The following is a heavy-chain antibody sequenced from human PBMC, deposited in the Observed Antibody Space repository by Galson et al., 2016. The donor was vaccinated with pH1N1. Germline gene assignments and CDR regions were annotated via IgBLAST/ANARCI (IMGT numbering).Heavy chain of an antibody. V-gene: IGHV1-8*01. CDR2: MNPNNGNA. CDR1: GYTLTSYD. Sequence: SVKVSCKASGYTLTSYDINWVRQATGQGLEWMGWMNPNNGNADYAPKFPGRVTLTRNASINTAYMELSSLTSEDTTVYYCARGPVYWYFDLWGRGTPVIVSS. J-gene: IGHJ2*01. CDR3: ARGPVYWYFDL.